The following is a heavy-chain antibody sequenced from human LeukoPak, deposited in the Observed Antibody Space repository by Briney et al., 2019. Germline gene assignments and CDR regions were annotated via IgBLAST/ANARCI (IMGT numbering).Heavy chain of an antibody. CDR3: AKRPRSLLTFDY. J-gene: IGHJ4*02. CDR2: ISDSGGRT. V-gene: IGHV3-23*01. D-gene: IGHD2-21*01. Sequence: GGSLRPSCAASGFTFSNYAMTWVRQAPGKGLEWVSTISDSGGRTNYADSVQGRFTISRDNSKNTLYLQMNSLRAEDTAVYYCAKRPRSLLTFDYWGQGTLVTVSS. CDR1: GFTFSNYA.